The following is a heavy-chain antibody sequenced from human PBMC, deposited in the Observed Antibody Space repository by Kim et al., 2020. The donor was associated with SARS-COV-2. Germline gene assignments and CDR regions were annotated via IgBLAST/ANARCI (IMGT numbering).Heavy chain of an antibody. Sequence: GGSLRLSCAASGFTFSRYWMSWVRQAPGKGLEWVANIKQDGSEKYYVDSVKSRFTISRDNAKNSLYLQMNSLRAEDTAVYYCARGDILTGYPHNYYYGMDVWGQGTTVTVSS. J-gene: IGHJ6*02. CDR1: GFTFSRYW. D-gene: IGHD3-9*01. V-gene: IGHV3-7*03. CDR3: ARGDILTGYPHNYYYGMDV. CDR2: IKQDGSEK.